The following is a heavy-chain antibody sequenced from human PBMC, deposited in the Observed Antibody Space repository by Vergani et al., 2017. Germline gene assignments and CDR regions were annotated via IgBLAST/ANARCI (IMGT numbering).Heavy chain of an antibody. CDR1: GYSISRGYY. V-gene: IGHV4-38-2*02. Sequence: QVQLQESGPGLVKPSETLSLTCTVSGYSISRGYYWGWLRQPPGKGLEWIGSIYHSGSTYYNPSRKSRVTKSVDTSKNQFSLKRSSVTAADTAVYYCARVGSWSNLRKPFDYWGQGTLVTVSS. J-gene: IGHJ4*02. D-gene: IGHD6-13*01. CDR2: IYHSGST. CDR3: ARVGSWSNLRKPFDY.